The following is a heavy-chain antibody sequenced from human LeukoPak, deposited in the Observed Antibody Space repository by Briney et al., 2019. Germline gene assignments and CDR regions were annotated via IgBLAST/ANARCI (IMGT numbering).Heavy chain of an antibody. V-gene: IGHV3-21*04. Sequence: GGSLRLPCAASGFTFSSYAMNWVRQAPGKGLEWVSAISSSGGYIYYADSVKGRFTISRDNSKNSLYLQMNSLRAEDQAVYYCAKRLMRGSGEYSSSWLIDYWGQGNLVTVS. CDR1: GFTFSSYA. J-gene: IGHJ4*02. D-gene: IGHD6-13*01. CDR2: ISSSGGYI. CDR3: AKRLMRGSGEYSSSWLIDY.